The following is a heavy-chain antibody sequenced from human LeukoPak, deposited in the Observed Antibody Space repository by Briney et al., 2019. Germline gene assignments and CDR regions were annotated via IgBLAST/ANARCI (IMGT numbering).Heavy chain of an antibody. D-gene: IGHD6-19*01. Sequence: PSETLSLTCTVSGGSISSSSYYWGWIRQPPGKGLEWIGSIYYSGSTYYNPSLKSRVTISVDTSKNQFSLKLSSVTAADTAVYYCAMLGLIAVAGTFDYWGQGTLVTVSS. J-gene: IGHJ4*02. CDR3: AMLGLIAVAGTFDY. CDR1: GGSISSSSYY. CDR2: IYYSGST. V-gene: IGHV4-39*07.